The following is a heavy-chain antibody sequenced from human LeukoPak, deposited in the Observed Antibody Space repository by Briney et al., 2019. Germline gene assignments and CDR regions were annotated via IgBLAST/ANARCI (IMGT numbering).Heavy chain of an antibody. CDR3: VKRGYNWNDYYFDY. J-gene: IGHJ4*02. D-gene: IGHD1-1*01. Sequence: GGSLRLSCSASGFTFRSYALQWVLPAPGKGLEYVSLISSNGGTTYFADSVKGRFTLSRDYSKNTLYLQMSSLRAEDTAVYYCVKRGYNWNDYYFDYWGQGTLVTVSS. CDR1: GFTFRSYA. V-gene: IGHV3-64D*08. CDR2: ISSNGGTT.